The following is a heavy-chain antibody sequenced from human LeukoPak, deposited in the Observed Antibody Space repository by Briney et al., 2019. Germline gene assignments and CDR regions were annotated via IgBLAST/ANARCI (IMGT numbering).Heavy chain of an antibody. J-gene: IGHJ4*02. V-gene: IGHV4-39*01. CDR2: IYYSGST. D-gene: IGHD3-10*01. CDR1: GGSISSSSYY. CDR3: ARHRATGYFDY. Sequence: PSETLSLTCTVSGGSISSSSYYWGWIRQPPGKGLEWIGSIYYSGSTYYNPSLKSRVAISVDTSKNQFSLKLSSVTAADTAVYYRARHRATGYFDYWGQGTLVTVSS.